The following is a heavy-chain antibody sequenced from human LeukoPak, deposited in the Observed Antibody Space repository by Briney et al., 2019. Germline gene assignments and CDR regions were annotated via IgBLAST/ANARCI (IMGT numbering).Heavy chain of an antibody. J-gene: IGHJ4*02. CDR1: GYTLTELS. Sequence: ASVTVSCTVSGYTLTELSMHWVRQAPGKGLEWMGGFDPEDGETIYAQKFQGRVTMTEDTSTDTAYMELSSLRSEDTAVYYCATGKLEPGLFDYWGQGTLVTVSS. V-gene: IGHV1-24*01. CDR3: ATGKLEPGLFDY. CDR2: FDPEDGET. D-gene: IGHD1-14*01.